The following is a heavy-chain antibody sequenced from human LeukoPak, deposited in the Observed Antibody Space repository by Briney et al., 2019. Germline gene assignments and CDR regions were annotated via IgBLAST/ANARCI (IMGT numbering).Heavy chain of an antibody. J-gene: IGHJ3*02. CDR3: ARDHGIVVVDAFDI. D-gene: IGHD3-22*01. CDR1: GFTFSNCW. CDR2: IKQDGSEK. Sequence: GGSLRLSCGASGFTFSNCWMSWVRQAPGKGLEWVANIKQDGSEKYYVDSVKGRFTISRDNAKNSLYLQMNSLRAEDTAVYYCARDHGIVVVDAFDIWGQGTMVTVSS. V-gene: IGHV3-7*01.